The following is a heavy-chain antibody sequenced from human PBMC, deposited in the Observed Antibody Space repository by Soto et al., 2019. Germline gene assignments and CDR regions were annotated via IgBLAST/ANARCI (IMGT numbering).Heavy chain of an antibody. V-gene: IGHV3-48*03. D-gene: IGHD3-3*01. J-gene: IGHJ6*02. CDR2: ISSSGSTI. CDR3: ASLFGVVIKAYYGMDV. CDR1: GFTFSSYE. Sequence: GGSLRLSCAASGFTFSSYEMNWVRQAPGKGLEWVSYISSSGSTIYYADSVKGRFTISRDNAKNSLYLQMNSLRAEDTAVYYCASLFGVVIKAYYGMDVWGQGTTVTVSS.